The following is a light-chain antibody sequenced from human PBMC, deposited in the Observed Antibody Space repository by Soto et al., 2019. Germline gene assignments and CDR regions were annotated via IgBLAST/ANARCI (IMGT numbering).Light chain of an antibody. J-gene: IGKJ4*01. Sequence: IVMTQSPATLSVSPGERATISCSSIQSVGNNLAWYRQKSGQSPRLLIYGSSTRATGIPARFSGSGSGTEFTLTIDSLQSDDFAVDVWQQYRNWPLTFGGWTKVELK. CDR1: QSVGNN. CDR2: GSS. CDR3: QQYRNWPLT. V-gene: IGKV3-15*01.